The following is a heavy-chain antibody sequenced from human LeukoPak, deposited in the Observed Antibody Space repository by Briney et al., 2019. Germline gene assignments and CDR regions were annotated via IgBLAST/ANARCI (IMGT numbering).Heavy chain of an antibody. CDR2: INPNGGGP. CDR1: GYTFTGYY. J-gene: IGHJ3*02. V-gene: IGHV1-2*02. D-gene: IGHD2-15*01. Sequence: ASVKVSCKASGYTFTGYYMHWVRQAPGQGLEWMGWINPNGGGPNYAQKFQGRVTMTRDTSISTAYMELSRLRSDDTAVYYCARTGYCSGGSCYFADAFDIWGQGTMVTVSS. CDR3: ARTGYCSGGSCYFADAFDI.